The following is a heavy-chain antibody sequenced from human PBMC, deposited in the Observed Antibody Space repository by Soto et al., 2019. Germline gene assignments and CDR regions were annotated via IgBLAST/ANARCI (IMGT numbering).Heavy chain of an antibody. CDR2: IKEDGSER. J-gene: IGHJ6*02. CDR3: ARDAAYFYGLDV. D-gene: IGHD6-25*01. Sequence: GASLRLSCAASGFTFSTYFMSWVRQAPGKGLEWVANIKEDGSERYYVDSVKGRFTISRDNAKNSVYLQMNSLTAEDTAVYYCARDAAYFYGLDVWGQGTTVTVSS. CDR1: GFTFSTYF. V-gene: IGHV3-7*03.